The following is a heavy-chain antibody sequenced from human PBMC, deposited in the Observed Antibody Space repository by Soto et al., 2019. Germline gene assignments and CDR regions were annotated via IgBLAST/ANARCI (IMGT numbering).Heavy chain of an antibody. V-gene: IGHV3-33*01. CDR2: VWSDGSNK. CDR1: GFTFSSHG. CDR3: ARGGSGSYSNYFDY. D-gene: IGHD1-26*01. Sequence: QVQLVESGGGVVQHGRSLRLSCAASGFTFSSHGMHWVRQTPDKGLEWVAVVWSDGSNKYYGDSVKGRFTISRDNSENTLYLQMNSLTAEDTAVYYCARGGSGSYSNYFDYWGPGTLVTFSS. J-gene: IGHJ4*02.